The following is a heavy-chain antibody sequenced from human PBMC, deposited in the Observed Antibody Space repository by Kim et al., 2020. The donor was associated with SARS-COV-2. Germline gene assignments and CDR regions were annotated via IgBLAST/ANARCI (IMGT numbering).Heavy chain of an antibody. V-gene: IGHV3-23*01. CDR3: AKTIVEARFFGY. D-gene: IGHD6-6*01. Sequence: YYADSVKGRFTISRDSSKNMVDLQMNSLRAEDTAVYYCAKTIVEARFFGYWGQGTLVTVSS. J-gene: IGHJ4*02.